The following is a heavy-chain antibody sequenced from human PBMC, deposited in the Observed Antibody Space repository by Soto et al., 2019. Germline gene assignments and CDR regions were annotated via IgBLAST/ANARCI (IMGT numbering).Heavy chain of an antibody. J-gene: IGHJ4*02. CDR1: GFTFSTYA. D-gene: IGHD6-19*01. CDR3: AKGESSGCPPFHS. V-gene: IGHV3-23*01. CDR2: ISATDGGT. Sequence: EVQLLESGGGLVQPGGSLRLSCAASGFTFSTYAMSWVRQAPGKGLEWVSTISATDGGTYYADSVKGRFTISRDNSKNPLYLQRNSRRARDRPVYHWAKGESSGCPPFHSGGQGTLVPVPS.